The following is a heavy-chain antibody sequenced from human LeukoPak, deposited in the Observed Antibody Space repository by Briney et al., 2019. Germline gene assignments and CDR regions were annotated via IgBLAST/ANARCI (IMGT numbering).Heavy chain of an antibody. Sequence: AVKVSCKASGGTFSSYAISWVRQAPGQGLEWMGRIIIIFGIANYAQKFQGRVTITADKSTSTAYMELSSLRSEDTAVYYCARDPYYLDTAMQQLNWFDPWGQGTLVTVPT. J-gene: IGHJ5*02. CDR2: IIIIFGIA. CDR1: GGTFSSYA. CDR3: ARDPYYLDTAMQQLNWFDP. D-gene: IGHD5-18*01. V-gene: IGHV1-69*04.